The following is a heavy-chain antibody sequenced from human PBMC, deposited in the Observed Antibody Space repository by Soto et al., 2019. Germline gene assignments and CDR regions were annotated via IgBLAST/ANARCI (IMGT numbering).Heavy chain of an antibody. V-gene: IGHV3-33*01. CDR1: GFTFSSYG. CDR2: IWYDGSNK. D-gene: IGHD3-22*01. J-gene: IGHJ4*02. Sequence: QVQLVESGGGVVQPGRSLRLSCAASGFTFSSYGMHWVRQAPGKGLEWVAVIWYDGSNKYYADSVKGRFTISRDNSKNTLYLQMNSLRAEDTAVYYCARDLGYYYDSSLQLYFDYWGQGTLVTVSS. CDR3: ARDLGYYYDSSLQLYFDY.